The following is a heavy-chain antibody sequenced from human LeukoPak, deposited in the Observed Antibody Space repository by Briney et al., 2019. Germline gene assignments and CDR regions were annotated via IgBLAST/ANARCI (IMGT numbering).Heavy chain of an antibody. Sequence: SETLSLTCTVSGGSISGGHDYWSWVRQPAGKGLEWIARIYSRGSTDYNPSLKSRVGISGDTSKNQISLKLTSVTAADTAVYYCAREYYYETSGYHNWVYAFEIWGQGTMVTVSS. CDR2: IYSRGST. J-gene: IGHJ3*02. V-gene: IGHV4-61*02. CDR3: AREYYYETSGYHNWVYAFEI. D-gene: IGHD3-22*01. CDR1: GGSISGGHDY.